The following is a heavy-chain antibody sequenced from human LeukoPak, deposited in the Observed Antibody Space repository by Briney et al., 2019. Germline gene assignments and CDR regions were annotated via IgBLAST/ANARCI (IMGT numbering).Heavy chain of an antibody. J-gene: IGHJ4*02. V-gene: IGHV1-8*01. D-gene: IGHD7-27*01. CDR2: MSPNSGST. Sequence: ASVKISCKASGYTFTSYDINWMRQVTGQGLEWMGWMSPNSGSTGYAQKFQGRVTMTRDTSISTAYMELSSLRSEDTAVYYCARNLPLTGDFDFWGPGTMVTVSS. CDR1: GYTFTSYD. CDR3: ARNLPLTGDFDF.